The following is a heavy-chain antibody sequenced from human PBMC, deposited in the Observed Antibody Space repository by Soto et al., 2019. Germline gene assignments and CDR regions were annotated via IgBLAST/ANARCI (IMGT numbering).Heavy chain of an antibody. Sequence: LRLSCAASGFIFNDYYMSWIRQAPGKGLEWLSNISGSSGSKKYADAGKGRFTISRDNAKKSLYLEMHSLRAEDTAVYYCARYAAEVTTFFDHWGQGTLVTVSS. CDR2: ISGSSGSK. D-gene: IGHD4-17*01. CDR1: GFIFNDYY. CDR3: ARYAAEVTTFFDH. V-gene: IGHV3-11*06. J-gene: IGHJ4*02.